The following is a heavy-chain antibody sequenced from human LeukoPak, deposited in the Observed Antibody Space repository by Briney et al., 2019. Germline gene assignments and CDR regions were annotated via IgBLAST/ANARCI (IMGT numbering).Heavy chain of an antibody. Sequence: GGSLRLSCTASGFTFNSFWMTWVRQAPGKGLEWVSAISGSGGSTYYADSVKGRFTISRDNSKNTLYLQMNSLRAEDTAVYYCAKDPHDYGDSDVDYWGQGTLVTVSS. V-gene: IGHV3-23*01. CDR2: ISGSGGST. D-gene: IGHD4-17*01. J-gene: IGHJ4*02. CDR1: GFTFNSFW. CDR3: AKDPHDYGDSDVDY.